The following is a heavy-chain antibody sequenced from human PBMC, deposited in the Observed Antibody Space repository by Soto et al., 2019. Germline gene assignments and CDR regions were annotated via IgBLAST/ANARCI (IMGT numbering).Heavy chain of an antibody. V-gene: IGHV4-31*03. CDR1: GDSISRGGYY. CDR3: VREGAGADGRGWFGP. J-gene: IGHJ5*02. Sequence: QVQLQESGPGLVKPSQTLSLSCTVSGDSISRGGYYWNWIRQHPRKGLEWIGYIYHSGSTNYNPSLKGRVTISVDTSKNQLSLELTNVTAADTAVYYCVREGAGADGRGWFGPWGQGILVTVSS. CDR2: IYHSGST. D-gene: IGHD3-10*01.